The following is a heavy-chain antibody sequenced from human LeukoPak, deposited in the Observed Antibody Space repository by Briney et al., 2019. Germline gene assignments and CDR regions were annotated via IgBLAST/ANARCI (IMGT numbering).Heavy chain of an antibody. CDR1: GFTFSNAW. CDR2: IKSKTDGGTT. Sequence: PGGSLRLSCAASGFTFSNAWMSWVRQAPGKGLKWVGRIKSKTDGGTTDYAAPVKGRFTISRDDSKNTLYLQMNSLKTEDTAVYYCTTVSFTSGWYNWFDPWGQGTLVTVSS. V-gene: IGHV3-15*01. CDR3: TTVSFTSGWYNWFDP. D-gene: IGHD6-19*01. J-gene: IGHJ5*02.